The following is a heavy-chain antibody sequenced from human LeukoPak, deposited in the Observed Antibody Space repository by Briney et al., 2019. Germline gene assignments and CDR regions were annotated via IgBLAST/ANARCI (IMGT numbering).Heavy chain of an antibody. D-gene: IGHD1-7*01. Sequence: PGGSLRLSCAASGFAFSDYWMTWVRQAPGKGLEWVAHIKQDGSEKYYGDSVKGRFTISRDNAKNLVYLQLNSLGAEDTAVYYCARGWNYAFSFDSWGQGTLVTVSS. CDR1: GFAFSDYW. CDR3: ARGWNYAFSFDS. CDR2: IKQDGSEK. V-gene: IGHV3-7*01. J-gene: IGHJ4*02.